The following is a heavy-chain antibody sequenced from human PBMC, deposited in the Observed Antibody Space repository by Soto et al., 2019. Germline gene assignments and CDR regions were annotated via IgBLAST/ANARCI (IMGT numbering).Heavy chain of an antibody. D-gene: IGHD6-19*01. V-gene: IGHV4-39*01. CDR2: IYYSGST. J-gene: IGHJ5*02. CDR1: GGSISSRGYY. CDR3: ARHGQLYNSGWYLNWFDP. Sequence: SETLSLTCTVSGGSISSRGYYWGWIRQPPGKGLEWIGTIYYSGSTYYNPSLKSRVTISVDTSKNHFSLKLSSVTAADTAFYYCARHGQLYNSGWYLNWFDPWGQGTLVTVSS.